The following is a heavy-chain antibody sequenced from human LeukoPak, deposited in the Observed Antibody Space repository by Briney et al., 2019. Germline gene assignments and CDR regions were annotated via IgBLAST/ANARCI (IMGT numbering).Heavy chain of an antibody. CDR2: IWYDGSNK. CDR3: ARARYSSSWCDY. Sequence: GGSLRLSCAASGFTFSSYGMHWVRQAPGKGLEWVAVIWYDGSNKYYADSVKGRFTISRDNSKNTLYLQMNSLRAEDTAVYYCARARYSSSWCDYWGQGTLVTVSS. J-gene: IGHJ4*02. CDR1: GFTFSSYG. D-gene: IGHD6-13*01. V-gene: IGHV3-33*01.